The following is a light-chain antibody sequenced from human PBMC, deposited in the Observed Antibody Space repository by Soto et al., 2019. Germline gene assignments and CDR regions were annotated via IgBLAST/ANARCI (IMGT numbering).Light chain of an antibody. V-gene: IGKV4-1*01. CDR1: QRILYSSNNKNY. CDR3: QQFYSTPQT. J-gene: IGKJ1*01. Sequence: DIVMTQSPDSLAVSLGERATINCKSSQRILYSSNNKNYLAWYQQKPGQPPKLLMYWASTRESGVPDRFSGSGSGTDFTLTISRLQAEDVAFYYCQQFYSTPQTFDHGTKVEIK. CDR2: WAS.